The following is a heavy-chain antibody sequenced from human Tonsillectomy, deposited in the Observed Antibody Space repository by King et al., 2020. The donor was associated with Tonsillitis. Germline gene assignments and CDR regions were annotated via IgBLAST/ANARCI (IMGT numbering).Heavy chain of an antibody. CDR3: AGIKIAFGGFIVSPWFFAL. J-gene: IGHJ2*01. Sequence: QLQESGPGLVKPSETLSLTCTVSGGSISSGSYYWGWIRQPPGKGLEGIGNIYYRGTTYYNPFLKSRVTISVATSKNQFSLKLSSVTAADTSVYYCAGIKIAFGGFIVSPWFFALWGRGTLVTASS. V-gene: IGHV4-39*01. D-gene: IGHD3-16*02. CDR2: IYYRGTT. CDR1: GGSISSGSYY.